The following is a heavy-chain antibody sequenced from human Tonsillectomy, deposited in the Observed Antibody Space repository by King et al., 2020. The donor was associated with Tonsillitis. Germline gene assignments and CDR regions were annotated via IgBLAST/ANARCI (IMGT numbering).Heavy chain of an antibody. J-gene: IGHJ6*02. CDR3: ARDHDYYYYGMDV. V-gene: IGHV3-53*01. CDR2: IYSGGST. CDR1: GFSVSSNY. Sequence: VQLVESGGGLIQPGGSLRLSCAASGFSVSSNYISWVRQAPGKGLEWDSVIYSGGSTYYADAVKGRFTISRDNSKNTLYLQMNSLRAEDTAVYYCARDHDYYYYGMDVWGQGTTVTVSS.